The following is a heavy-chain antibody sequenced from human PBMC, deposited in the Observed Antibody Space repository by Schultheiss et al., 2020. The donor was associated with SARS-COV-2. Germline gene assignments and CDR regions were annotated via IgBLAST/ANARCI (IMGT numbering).Heavy chain of an antibody. J-gene: IGHJ6*03. V-gene: IGHV3-23*01. CDR3: AKDQPPLWFGESMGYMDV. CDR1: GFTFSSYA. D-gene: IGHD3-10*01. Sequence: GESLKISCAASGFTFSSYAMSWVRQAPGKGLEWVSAISGSGGSTYYADSVKGRFTISRDNSKNTLYLQMNSLRAEDTAVYYCAKDQPPLWFGESMGYMDVWGKGTTVTVSS. CDR2: ISGSGGST.